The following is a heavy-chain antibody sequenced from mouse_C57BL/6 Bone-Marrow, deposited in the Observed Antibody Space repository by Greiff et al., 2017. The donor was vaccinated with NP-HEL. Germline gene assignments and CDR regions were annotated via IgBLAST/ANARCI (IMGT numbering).Heavy chain of an antibody. CDR2: IYPRDGST. CDR3: ARWATVVARGNYFDY. Sequence: QVQLKQSDAELVKPGASVKISCKVSGYTFTDHTIHWMKQRPEQGLEWIGYIYPRDGSTKYIAKFKGKATLTADKSSSTAYMQLNSLTSEDSAVYFCARWATVVARGNYFDYWGQGTTLTVSS. D-gene: IGHD1-1*01. CDR1: GYTFTDHT. J-gene: IGHJ2*01. V-gene: IGHV1-78*01.